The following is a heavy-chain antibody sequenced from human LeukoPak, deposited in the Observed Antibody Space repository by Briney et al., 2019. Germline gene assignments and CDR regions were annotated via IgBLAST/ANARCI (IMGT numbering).Heavy chain of an antibody. Sequence: SETLSLTCAVYGGSFSGYYWSWIRQPPGKGLEWIGEINHSGSTNYNPSLKSRVTISVDTSKKQFSLKLSSVTAADTAVYYCARDGYGGVDYWGQGTLVTVSS. D-gene: IGHD3-10*01. CDR1: GGSFSGYY. CDR2: INHSGST. J-gene: IGHJ4*02. CDR3: ARDGYGGVDY. V-gene: IGHV4-34*01.